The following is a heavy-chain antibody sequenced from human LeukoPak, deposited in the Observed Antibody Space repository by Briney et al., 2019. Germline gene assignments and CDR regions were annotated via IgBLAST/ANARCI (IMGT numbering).Heavy chain of an antibody. Sequence: GESLKISCKGSGYIFTSYWIGWVRQMPGKGLEWMGIIYPGDSDTRYSPSFQGQVTISADKSISTAYLQWSSLKASDTAMYYCARHGRYCSGGSCYYWFDPWGQGTLVTVSS. J-gene: IGHJ5*02. D-gene: IGHD2-15*01. CDR3: ARHGRYCSGGSCYYWFDP. V-gene: IGHV5-51*01. CDR1: GYIFTSYW. CDR2: IYPGDSDT.